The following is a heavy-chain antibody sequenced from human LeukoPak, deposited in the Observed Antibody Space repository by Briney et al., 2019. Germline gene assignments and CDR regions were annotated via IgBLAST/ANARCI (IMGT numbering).Heavy chain of an antibody. V-gene: IGHV4-39*07. Sequence: SETLSLTCTVSGGSISRSGFYWGWIRHPPGKGLEWIGSIYYTGSPYYNPSLKSRVTISLDTSKNQFSLKLSSVTAADTAVYYCARGVVAHFSNFYYYMDVWGKGTTVTVSS. J-gene: IGHJ6*03. CDR3: ARGVVAHFSNFYYYMDV. CDR1: GGSISRSGFY. CDR2: IYYTGSP. D-gene: IGHD5-12*01.